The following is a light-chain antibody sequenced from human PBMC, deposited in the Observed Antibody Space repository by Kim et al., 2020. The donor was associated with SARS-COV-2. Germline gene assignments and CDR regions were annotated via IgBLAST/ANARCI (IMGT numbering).Light chain of an antibody. CDR1: SSDIGDYNY. CDR3: SSYTSSSTPYV. CDR2: DVS. V-gene: IGLV2-14*03. Sequence: QSALTQPASVSGSPGQSITISCTGTSSDIGDYNYVSWYQQHPGKAPKLMIYDVSNRPSGVSNRFSGSKSGNTASLTISGLQAEDEANYYYSSYTSSSTPYVFGTGTKVTVL. J-gene: IGLJ1*01.